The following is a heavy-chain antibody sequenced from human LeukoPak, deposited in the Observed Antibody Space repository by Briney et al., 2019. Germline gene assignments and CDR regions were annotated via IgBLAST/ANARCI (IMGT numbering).Heavy chain of an antibody. J-gene: IGHJ4*02. CDR2: INPDGSTT. D-gene: IGHD3-22*01. CDR1: GFTFRNSW. CDR3: ARAMISESDY. V-gene: IGHV3-74*01. Sequence: GGSLRLSCAASGFTFRNSWMHWVRQAPGMGLAWVSRINPDGSTTTYADSVEGRFTISRDNAKSTLYLQMDSLRVEDTAVYYCARAMISESDYWGQGTLVTVSS.